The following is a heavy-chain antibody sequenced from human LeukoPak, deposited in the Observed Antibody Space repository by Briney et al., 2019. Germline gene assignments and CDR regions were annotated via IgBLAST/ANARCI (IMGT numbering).Heavy chain of an antibody. D-gene: IGHD2-2*01. CDR3: ARGYCTSTSCSENRYYFDS. V-gene: IGHV4-61*02. Sequence: SETLSFTCTVSGGSITSAGYSWGWIRQPAGKGLEWIGRIYSSGSTNSNLSLKSRVTISVDTSKNQFSLKLSSVTAADTAVYYCARGYCTSTSCSENRYYFDSWGQGTLVTVSS. J-gene: IGHJ4*02. CDR2: IYSSGST. CDR1: GGSITSAGYS.